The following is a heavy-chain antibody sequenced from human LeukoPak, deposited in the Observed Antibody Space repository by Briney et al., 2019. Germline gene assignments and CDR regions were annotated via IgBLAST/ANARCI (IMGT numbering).Heavy chain of an antibody. Sequence: SETLSLTCTVSGGSISSYYWSWIRQPPGKGLEWIGYIYYSGSTNYNPSLKSRVTISVDTSKNQFSLKLSSVTAADTAVYYCARSRDSWTNYYYYYMDVWGKGTTVTISS. D-gene: IGHD3/OR15-3a*01. CDR2: IYYSGST. CDR3: ARSRDSWTNYYYYYMDV. V-gene: IGHV4-59*13. CDR1: GGSISSYY. J-gene: IGHJ6*03.